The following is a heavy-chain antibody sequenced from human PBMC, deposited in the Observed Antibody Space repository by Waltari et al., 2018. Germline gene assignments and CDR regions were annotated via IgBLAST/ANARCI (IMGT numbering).Heavy chain of an antibody. CDR2: IYYSGST. D-gene: IGHD6-19*01. V-gene: IGHV4-59*01. CDR3: ARGDSSGWYVVDY. J-gene: IGHJ4*02. CDR1: GGSISSYY. Sequence: QVQLQESGPGLVKPSETLSLTCTVSGGSISSYYWSWIRQPPGKGLEWIGYIYYSGSTNYNPSLKSRVTISVDTSKNQFSLKLSSVTAADTAVYYCARGDSSGWYVVDYWGQGTLVTVSS.